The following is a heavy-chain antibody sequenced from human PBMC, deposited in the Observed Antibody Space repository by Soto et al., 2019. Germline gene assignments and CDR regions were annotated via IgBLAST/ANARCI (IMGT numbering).Heavy chain of an antibody. CDR2: IDPSDSYT. Sequence: GESLKISCKGSGYSFTSYWISWVRQMPGKGLEWMGRIDPSDSYTNYSPSFQGHVTISADKSISTAYLQWSSLKASDTAMYYCARQRGYDFWSGYLDVWGQGTTVTVSS. J-gene: IGHJ6*02. V-gene: IGHV5-10-1*01. CDR1: GYSFTSYW. CDR3: ARQRGYDFWSGYLDV. D-gene: IGHD3-3*01.